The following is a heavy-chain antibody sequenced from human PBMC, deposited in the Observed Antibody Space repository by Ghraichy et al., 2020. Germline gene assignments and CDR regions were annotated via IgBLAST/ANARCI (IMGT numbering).Heavy chain of an antibody. D-gene: IGHD2-21*01. J-gene: IGHJ6*02. CDR3: ARAWGVVSFYYYYGLDV. CDR2: ISSSSKNK. Sequence: GGYLRLSCAASGFSFSSYDMDWVRQAPGKGLEWVAHISSSSKNKFYSDSVKGRFTISRDNAENSLFLQMNSLRAEDGAVYFCARAWGVVSFYYYYGLDVWGQGTTVTVSS. V-gene: IGHV3-48*04. CDR1: GFSFSSYD.